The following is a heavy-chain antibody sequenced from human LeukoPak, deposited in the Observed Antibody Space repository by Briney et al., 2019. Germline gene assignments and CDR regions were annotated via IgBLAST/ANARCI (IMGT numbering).Heavy chain of an antibody. J-gene: IGHJ4*02. CDR3: ARDRHPSDSSSWFSTRSRYFDY. CDR2: ISYDGSNK. D-gene: IGHD6-13*01. V-gene: IGHV3-30-3*01. Sequence: GGSLRLSCAASGFTFSSYAMHWVRQAPGKGLEWVAVISYDGSNKYYADSVKGRFTISRDNSKNTLYLQMNSLRAEDTAVYYCARDRHPSDSSSWFSTRSRYFDYWGQGTLVTVSS. CDR1: GFTFSSYA.